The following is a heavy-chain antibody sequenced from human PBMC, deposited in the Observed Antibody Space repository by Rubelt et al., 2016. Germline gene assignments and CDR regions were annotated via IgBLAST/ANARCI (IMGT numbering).Heavy chain of an antibody. J-gene: IGHJ6*02. V-gene: IGHV3-30*01. Sequence: ISYDGSNKYYADSVKGRFTISRDNSKNTLYLQMNSLRAEDTAVYYCARVGHIVVVPAAIGNYYYGMDVWGQGTTVTVSS. D-gene: IGHD2-2*01. CDR2: ISYDGSNK. CDR3: ARVGHIVVVPAAIGNYYYGMDV.